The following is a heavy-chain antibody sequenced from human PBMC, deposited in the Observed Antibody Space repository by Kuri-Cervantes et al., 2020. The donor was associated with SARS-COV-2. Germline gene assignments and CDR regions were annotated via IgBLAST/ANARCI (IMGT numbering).Heavy chain of an antibody. CDR2: INSDGSST. D-gene: IGHD3-3*01. Sequence: GGSLRLSCAASGFTFSSYWMHWVRQAPGKGLVWVSRINSDGSSTSYADSVKGRFTISRGNAKNSLYLQMNSLRAEDTAVYYCARDRGPALYYDFWSGPFDYWGQGTLVTVSS. V-gene: IGHV3-74*01. CDR1: GFTFSSYW. J-gene: IGHJ4*02. CDR3: ARDRGPALYYDFWSGPFDY.